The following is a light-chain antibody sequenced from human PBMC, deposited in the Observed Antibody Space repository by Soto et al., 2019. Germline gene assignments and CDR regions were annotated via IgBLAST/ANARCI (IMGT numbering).Light chain of an antibody. V-gene: IGKV3-11*01. CDR3: QQRADWPIT. J-gene: IGKJ5*01. CDR1: QSVSSN. CDR2: DAS. Sequence: EIVMTQSPTILSVSPGERATLSCRASQSVSSNLAWYQQKPGQAPRLLIYDASNRATGIPARFSSSGSGSDFTLTISNLEPDDFAVYYCQQRADWPITFGQGTRLEI.